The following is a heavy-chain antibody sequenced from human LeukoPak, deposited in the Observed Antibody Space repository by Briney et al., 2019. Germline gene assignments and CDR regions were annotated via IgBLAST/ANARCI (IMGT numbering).Heavy chain of an antibody. CDR1: GGSISSYY. CDR2: ISYSGST. D-gene: IGHD6-19*01. V-gene: IGHV4-59*08. Sequence: QSSETLSLTCTVSGGSISSYYWSWIRQSPGKGLEWIGYISYSGSTNYNPSLKSRVTISVDTSKNQFSLKLSSVAAADTAVYYCARQSYSSGWYSDPWGQGTLVTVSS. CDR3: ARQSYSSGWYSDP. J-gene: IGHJ5*02.